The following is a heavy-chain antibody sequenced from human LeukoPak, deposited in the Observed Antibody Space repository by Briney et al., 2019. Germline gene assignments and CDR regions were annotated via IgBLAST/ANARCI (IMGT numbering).Heavy chain of an antibody. V-gene: IGHV3-66*01. Sequence: GGSLRLSCAASGFTVSSNYMSWFCQAPGKGLEWVSVIYNSGRTYYADSVKGRFTISRDNSKNTLYLQMNSLRAEDTAVYYCARKLLLRWYFDLWGRGTLVTVSS. CDR3: ARKLLLRWYFDL. CDR2: IYNSGRT. J-gene: IGHJ2*01. D-gene: IGHD2-21*02. CDR1: GFTVSSNY.